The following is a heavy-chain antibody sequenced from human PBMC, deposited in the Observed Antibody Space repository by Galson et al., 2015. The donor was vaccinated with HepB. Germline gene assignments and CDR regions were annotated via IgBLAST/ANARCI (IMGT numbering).Heavy chain of an antibody. CDR2: INPSGGGT. CDR1: GYTFTSYY. J-gene: IGHJ3*02. V-gene: IGHV1-46*03. D-gene: IGHD3-22*01. CDR3: AREESYYYDSSGYQFESVEALI. Sequence: SVKVSCKASGYTFTSYYMHWVRQAPGQGLEWMGIINPSGGGTSYAQKFQGRVTMTRDTSTSTVYMELSSLRSEDTAVYYCAREESYYYDSSGYQFESVEALIWGQGTMVTVSS.